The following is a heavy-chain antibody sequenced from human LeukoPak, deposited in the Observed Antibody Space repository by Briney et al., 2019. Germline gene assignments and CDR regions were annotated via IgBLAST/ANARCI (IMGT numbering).Heavy chain of an antibody. Sequence: SETLSLTCTVSGGSISSYYWSWIRQPPGKGLEWIGYIYYSGSTNYNPSLKSRVTISVDTSKNQSSLKLSSVTAADTAVYYCARVGGRWLQFPFDYWGQGTLVTVSS. D-gene: IGHD5-24*01. CDR1: GGSISSYY. V-gene: IGHV4-59*08. J-gene: IGHJ4*02. CDR3: ARVGGRWLQFPFDY. CDR2: IYYSGST.